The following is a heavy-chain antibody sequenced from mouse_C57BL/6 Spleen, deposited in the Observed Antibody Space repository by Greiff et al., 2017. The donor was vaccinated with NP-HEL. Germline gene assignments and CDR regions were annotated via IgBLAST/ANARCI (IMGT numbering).Heavy chain of an antibody. CDR1: GYTFTNYW. V-gene: IGHV1-63*01. J-gene: IGHJ4*01. Sequence: VQLQESGAELVRPGTSVKMSCKASGYTFTNYWIGWAKQRPGHGLEWIGDIYPGGGYTNYNEKFKGKATLTADKSSSTAYMQFSSLTSEDSAIYYCARRKLQDAMDYWGQGTSVTVSS. CDR2: IYPGGGYT. D-gene: IGHD6-1*01. CDR3: ARRKLQDAMDY.